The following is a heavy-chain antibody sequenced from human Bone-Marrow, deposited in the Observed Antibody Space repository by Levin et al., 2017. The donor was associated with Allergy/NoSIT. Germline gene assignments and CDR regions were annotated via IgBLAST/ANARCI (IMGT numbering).Heavy chain of an antibody. CDR3: ARDRTFGILRNYGLGV. CDR2: ISSGGNDI. CDR1: GFTFSTFG. Sequence: LSLPCAASGFTFSTFGVNWVRQIPGKGLEWVASISSGGNDIYYADSVKGRFTISRDNVTHSLYLQMNSLRAEDTAVYYFARDRTFGILRNYGLGVWGQGTTVTVSS. J-gene: IGHJ6*02. V-gene: IGHV3-21*01. D-gene: IGHD3-16*01.